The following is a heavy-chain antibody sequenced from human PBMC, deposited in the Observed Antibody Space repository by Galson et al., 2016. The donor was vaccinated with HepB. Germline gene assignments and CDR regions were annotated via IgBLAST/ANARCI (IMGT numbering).Heavy chain of an antibody. Sequence: QSGAEVKKPGESVKISCRGSGYTFTDHWISWVRQTAGQGLEWMGRIDPYDSYTKYSPSFQGHVTISVYKSTTTAYLQWSSLEASDTAIYYCASLACPKKTFDLWGQGTLVTVSS. D-gene: IGHD2-15*01. CDR3: ASLACPKKTFDL. J-gene: IGHJ4*02. CDR2: IDPYDSYT. V-gene: IGHV5-10-1*01. CDR1: GYTFTDHW.